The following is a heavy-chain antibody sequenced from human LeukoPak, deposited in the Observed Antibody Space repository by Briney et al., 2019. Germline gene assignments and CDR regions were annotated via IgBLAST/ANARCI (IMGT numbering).Heavy chain of an antibody. CDR2: IYYSGST. CDR1: GGSISSYY. CDR3: ARAPTIAVAGTPGGNYYYYMDV. V-gene: IGHV4-59*12. Sequence: PSETLSLTCTVSGGSISSYYWSWIRQPPGKGLEWIGYIYYSGSTNYNPSLKSRVTVSVDTSRNQFSLKLSSVTAADTAVYYCARAPTIAVAGTPGGNYYYYMDVWGKGSTVTVSS. D-gene: IGHD6-19*01. J-gene: IGHJ6*03.